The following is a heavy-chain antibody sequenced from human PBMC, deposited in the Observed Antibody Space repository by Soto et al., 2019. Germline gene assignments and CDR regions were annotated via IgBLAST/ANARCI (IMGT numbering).Heavy chain of an antibody. V-gene: IGHV3-48*02. J-gene: IGHJ2*01. CDR1: GFTFSSYT. CDR2: ISSSSSII. Sequence: ESGGGLVQPGGSLRLSCAASGFTFSSYTMNWVRQAPGKGLEWVSYISSSSSIIYYADSVKGRFTISRDNAKNSLYLQMNSLRDEDTAVYYCAREYSSSANWYFDLWGRGTLVTVSS. D-gene: IGHD6-13*01. CDR3: AREYSSSANWYFDL.